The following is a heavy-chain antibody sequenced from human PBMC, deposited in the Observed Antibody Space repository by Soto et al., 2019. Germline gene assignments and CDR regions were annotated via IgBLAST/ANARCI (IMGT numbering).Heavy chain of an antibody. J-gene: IGHJ4*02. D-gene: IGHD3-22*01. CDR2: IYWDDDK. V-gene: IGHV2-5*02. CDR3: AHSTYYYDSSGYPRQHFDY. CDR1: GFSLTTSGVG. Sequence: SGPTLVNPPQTLTLTCTFSGFSLTTSGVGVGWIRQPPGKALEWLALIYWDDDKRYSPSLKSRLTITKDTSKNQVVLTMTNMDPADTATYFCAHSTYYYDSSGYPRQHFDYWGQGTLVTVSS.